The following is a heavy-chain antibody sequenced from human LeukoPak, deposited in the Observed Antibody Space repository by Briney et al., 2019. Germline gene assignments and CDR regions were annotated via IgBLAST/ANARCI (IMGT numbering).Heavy chain of an antibody. V-gene: IGHV1-2*02. CDR2: INPNSGGT. Sequence: ASVKVSCKASGYTFTGYYMHWVRQAPGQGLEWMGWINPNSGGTNYAQKFQGRVTMTRGTSISTAYMELSRLRSDDTAVYYCARGRMSYDSSGYYSDAFDIWGQGTMVTVSS. CDR3: ARGRMSYDSSGYYSDAFDI. CDR1: GYTFTGYY. J-gene: IGHJ3*02. D-gene: IGHD3-22*01.